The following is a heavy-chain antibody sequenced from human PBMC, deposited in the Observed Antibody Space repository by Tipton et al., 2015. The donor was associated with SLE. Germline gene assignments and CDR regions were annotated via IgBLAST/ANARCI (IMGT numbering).Heavy chain of an antibody. Sequence: SLRLSCAASGFTFSSYAMSWVRQAPGKGLEWVSLISGSGDSKYYGDSVKGRFTISRDNSKNTLYLQMNSLRAEDTAVYYCAPSGMVVTDWGQGTLVTVSS. CDR3: APSGMVVTD. D-gene: IGHD4-23*01. CDR1: GFTFSSYA. CDR2: ISGSGDSK. V-gene: IGHV3-23*01. J-gene: IGHJ4*02.